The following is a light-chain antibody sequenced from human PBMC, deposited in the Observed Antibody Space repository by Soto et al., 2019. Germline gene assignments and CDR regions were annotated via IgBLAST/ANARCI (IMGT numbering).Light chain of an antibody. CDR3: QSYDSSLDVV. CDR2: GNS. J-gene: IGLJ2*01. V-gene: IGLV1-40*01. Sequence: QSVLTQSPSVSGAPGQRVTISCTGSSSNIGAGYDVHWYQQLPGTAPKLLIYGNSNRPSGVPDRFSGSKSGTSASLAITGLQAEDEADYYCQSYDSSLDVVFGGGTKLTVL. CDR1: SSNIGAGYD.